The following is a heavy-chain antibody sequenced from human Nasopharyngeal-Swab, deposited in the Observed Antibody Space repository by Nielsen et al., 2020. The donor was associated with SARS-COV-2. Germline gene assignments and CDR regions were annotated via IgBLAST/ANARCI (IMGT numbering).Heavy chain of an antibody. D-gene: IGHD6-25*01. J-gene: IGHJ5*02. Sequence: ASVKVSCKASGYTFTSYFMHWVRQAPGQGLEWMGMINPSGGSTNYAQKFQGRVTMTRDTSTSTVYMELSSLRSEDTAVYYCARDVSAGGMGWFDPWGQGTLVTVSS. CDR2: INPSGGST. CDR3: ARDVSAGGMGWFDP. V-gene: IGHV1-46*01. CDR1: GYTFTSYF.